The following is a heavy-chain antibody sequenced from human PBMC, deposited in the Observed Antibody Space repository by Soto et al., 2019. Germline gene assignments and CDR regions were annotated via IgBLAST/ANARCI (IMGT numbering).Heavy chain of an antibody. D-gene: IGHD6-19*01. CDR1: GGSISSSSYY. V-gene: IGHV4-39*01. Sequence: PSETLSLTCTVSGGSISSSSYYWGWIRQPPGKGLEWIGSIYYSGSTYYNPSLKSRVTISVDTSKNQFSLKLSSVTAADTAVYYCASSSGWLDAFDIWGQGTMVTVSS. CDR3: ASSSGWLDAFDI. J-gene: IGHJ3*02. CDR2: IYYSGST.